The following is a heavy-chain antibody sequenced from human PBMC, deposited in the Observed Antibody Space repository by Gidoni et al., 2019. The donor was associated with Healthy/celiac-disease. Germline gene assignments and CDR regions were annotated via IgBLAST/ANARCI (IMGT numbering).Heavy chain of an antibody. CDR3: ASNNYYDSSGYFPADDY. J-gene: IGHJ4*02. Sequence: EVQLVESGGGLVQPGGSLRLSCAASGFTVRSNYMSWVRQAPGKGLEWVSGIYSGGSTYYADSVKGRFTISRDNSKNTLYLQMNSLRAEDTAVYYCASNNYYDSSGYFPADDYWGQGTLVTVSS. CDR2: IYSGGST. V-gene: IGHV3-66*01. D-gene: IGHD3-22*01. CDR1: GFTVRSNY.